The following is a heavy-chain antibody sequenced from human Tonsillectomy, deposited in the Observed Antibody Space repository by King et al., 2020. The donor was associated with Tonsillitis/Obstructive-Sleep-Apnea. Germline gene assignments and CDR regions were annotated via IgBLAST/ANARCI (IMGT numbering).Heavy chain of an antibody. CDR2: IRSKANSYAT. Sequence: VQLVQSGGGLVQPGGSLKLSCAASGFTFSGSAMHWVRQASGKGLEWVGRIRSKANSYATAYAASVKGRFTISRDDSKNTAYLQMNSLKTEDTALYYCTSHPIAVGGKAAPFDYWGQGTLVTVSS. D-gene: IGHD6-19*01. CDR3: TSHPIAVGGKAAPFDY. V-gene: IGHV3-73*01. CDR1: GFTFSGSA. J-gene: IGHJ4*02.